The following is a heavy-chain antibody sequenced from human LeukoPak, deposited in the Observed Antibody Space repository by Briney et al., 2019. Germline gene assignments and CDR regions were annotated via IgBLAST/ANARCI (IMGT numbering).Heavy chain of an antibody. CDR3: ARAGATYYYYYYMDV. CDR1: GFTCSDYY. J-gene: IGHJ6*03. V-gene: IGHV3-11*04. CDR2: ISSSGSTI. Sequence: GGSLRLSCAASGFTCSDYYMSWIRQAPGKGLEWVSYISSSGSTIYYADSVKGRFTISRDNAKNSLYLQMNSLRAEDTAVYYCARAGATYYYYYYMDVWGKGTTVTVSS. D-gene: IGHD1-26*01.